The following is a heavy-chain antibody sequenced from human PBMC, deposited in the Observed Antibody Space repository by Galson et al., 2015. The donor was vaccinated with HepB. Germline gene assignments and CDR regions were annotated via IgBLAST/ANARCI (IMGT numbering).Heavy chain of an antibody. J-gene: IGHJ4*02. CDR3: ARGVYSSSRTGDY. D-gene: IGHD6-13*01. V-gene: IGHV1-3*01. CDR2: INAGNGNT. Sequence: SVKVSCKASGYTFTSYAMHWVRQAPGQRLEWMGWINAGNGNTKYSQKFQGRVTITRDTSASTAYMELSSLRSEDTAVYYCARGVYSSSRTGDYWGQGTLVAVSS. CDR1: GYTFTSYA.